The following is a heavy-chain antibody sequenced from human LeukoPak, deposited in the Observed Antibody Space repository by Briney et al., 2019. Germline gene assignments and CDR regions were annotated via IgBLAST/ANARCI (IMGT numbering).Heavy chain of an antibody. CDR2: INHSGST. J-gene: IGHJ6*02. V-gene: IGHV4-34*01. D-gene: IGHD5-24*01. CDR1: GGSFSGYY. Sequence: PSETLSLTCAVYGGSFSGYYWSWIRQPPGKGLEWIGEINHSGSTNYNPSLKSRVTISVDTSKNQFSLKLSSVTAADTAVYYCARRDGYNYAAPPNYYYYGMDVWGQGTTVTVSS. CDR3: ARRDGYNYAAPPNYYYYGMDV.